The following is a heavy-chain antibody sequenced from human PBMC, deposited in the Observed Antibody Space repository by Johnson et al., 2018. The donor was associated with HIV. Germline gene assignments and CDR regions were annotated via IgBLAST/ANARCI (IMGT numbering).Heavy chain of an antibody. J-gene: IGHJ3*02. V-gene: IGHV3-30*03. CDR3: ARDRGIAARPFRYAFDI. D-gene: IGHD6-6*01. Sequence: QVLLVESGGGVVQPGRSLRLSCAASAFTFSRYGMHWVRQAPGKGLELVAVISYGESNEYYADSVKGRFTISRDNSKNTLYLQMNSLRAEDTAVYYCARDRGIAARPFRYAFDIWGQGTMVTVSS. CDR1: AFTFSRYG. CDR2: ISYGESNE.